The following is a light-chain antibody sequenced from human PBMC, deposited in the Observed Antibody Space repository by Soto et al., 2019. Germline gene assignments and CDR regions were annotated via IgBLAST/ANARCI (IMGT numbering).Light chain of an antibody. Sequence: EIVSTQSAGTLSLSPGERATLSCGASQSVSNNYLAWYQQKPGQAPRLLIYGASSRATGIPDRFSGSGSGTDFTLTISRLEPEDFAVDYCQQRSNWPSFGGGTKVDIK. CDR1: QSVSNNY. CDR3: QQRSNWPS. V-gene: IGKV3D-20*02. CDR2: GAS. J-gene: IGKJ4*01.